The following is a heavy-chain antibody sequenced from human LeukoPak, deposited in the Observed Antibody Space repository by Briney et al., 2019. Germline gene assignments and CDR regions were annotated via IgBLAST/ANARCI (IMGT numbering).Heavy chain of an antibody. D-gene: IGHD2-21*01. Sequence: GGSLRLSCAASGFTFSNYSMNWVRQAPGKGLEWVSSISSSSSYIYYADSVKGRFTISRDNAKNSLYLQMNSLRAEDTAVYYCARGPFSAYCGGDCYFPFDYWGQGTLVTVSS. CDR3: ARGPFSAYCGGDCYFPFDY. V-gene: IGHV3-21*01. CDR1: GFTFSNYS. CDR2: ISSSSSYI. J-gene: IGHJ4*02.